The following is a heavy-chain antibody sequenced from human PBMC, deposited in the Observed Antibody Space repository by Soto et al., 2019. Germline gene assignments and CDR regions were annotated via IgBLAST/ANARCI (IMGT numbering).Heavy chain of an antibody. V-gene: IGHV4-61*01. J-gene: IGHJ4*02. Sequence: SETLSLTCTVSGGSVSANSYYWNWIRLPPGKGLQWVGHIYHTGIIQYSPSFKSRALISLDTPKNQLSPRLTSVTAADTAVYYCARAPGLGVAHIDYWGQGTLVTVSS. CDR3: ARAPGLGVAHIDY. D-gene: IGHD6-19*01. CDR2: IYHTGII. CDR1: GGSVSANSYY.